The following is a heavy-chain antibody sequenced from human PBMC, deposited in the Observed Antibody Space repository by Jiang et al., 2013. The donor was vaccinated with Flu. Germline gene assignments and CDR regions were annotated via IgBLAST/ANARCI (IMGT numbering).Heavy chain of an antibody. V-gene: IGHV1-46*01. J-gene: IGHJ5*02. D-gene: IGHD2-15*01. CDR2: INPSGGST. CDR1: GYTFTSYY. Sequence: GAEVKKPGASVKVSCKASGYTFTSYYMQWVRQAPGQGLEWMGIINPSGGSTSYAQKFQGRVTMTTDTSTSTAYMELRSLRSDDTAVYYCARHCSGGSCYPNWFDPWGQGTLVTVSS. CDR3: ARHCSGGSCYPNWFDP.